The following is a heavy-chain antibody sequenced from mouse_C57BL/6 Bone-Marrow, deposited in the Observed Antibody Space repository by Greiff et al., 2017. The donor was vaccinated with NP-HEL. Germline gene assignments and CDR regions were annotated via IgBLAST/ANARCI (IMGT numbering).Heavy chain of an antibody. CDR1: GYTFTSYG. CDR3: ARVGWGGGYFDY. V-gene: IGHV1-81*01. Sequence: QVQLKQSGAELARPGASVKLSCKASGYTFTSYGISWVKQRTGQGLEWIGEIYPRSGNTYYNEKFKGKATLTADKSSSTAYMELRSLTSEDSAVYFCARVGWGGGYFDYWGQGTTLTVSS. J-gene: IGHJ2*01. CDR2: IYPRSGNT. D-gene: IGHD3-3*01.